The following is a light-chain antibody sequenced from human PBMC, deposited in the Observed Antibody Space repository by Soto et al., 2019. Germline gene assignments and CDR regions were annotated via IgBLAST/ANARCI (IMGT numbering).Light chain of an antibody. CDR3: PHYPNWPPWT. Sequence: EIVMTQYPATLSVSPGERATLYCRASQSVSSNLAWYQQKPGQAPRLLIYRASTRATGIPARFSGSGSGTDFTLTITSLQSEDFAVYYCPHYPNWPPWTVGQGTKVEIK. CDR2: RAS. V-gene: IGKV3-15*01. CDR1: QSVSSN. J-gene: IGKJ1*01.